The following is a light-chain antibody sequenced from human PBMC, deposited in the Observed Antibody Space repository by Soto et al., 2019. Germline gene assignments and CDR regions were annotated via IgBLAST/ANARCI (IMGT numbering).Light chain of an antibody. J-gene: IGLJ3*02. CDR1: YSNIGSNF. CDR3: SSWDDSLEGPV. Sequence: QAVVTQPPSASATPGQTVTISCSGRYSNIGSNFVSWYQRLPGTAPKLLIYSINQRPSGVPDRFSGSKSGTSASLTISGLQSEDEAYYFCSSWDDSLEGPVFGGGTKLTVL. CDR2: SIN. V-gene: IGLV1-44*01.